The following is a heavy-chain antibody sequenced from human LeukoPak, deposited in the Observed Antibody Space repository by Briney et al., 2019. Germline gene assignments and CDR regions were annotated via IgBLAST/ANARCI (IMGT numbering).Heavy chain of an antibody. CDR1: GFTFSSYG. D-gene: IGHD3-22*01. CDR3: ARTYYYDSSGYPMDV. Sequence: GGSLRLSCAASGFTFSSYGMHWVRQAPGKGLEWVAVISYDGSNKYYADSVKGRFTISRDNSKNTLYLQMNSLRAEDTAVYYCARTYYYDSSGYPMDVWGKGTTVTVSS. CDR2: ISYDGSNK. V-gene: IGHV3-30*03. J-gene: IGHJ6*03.